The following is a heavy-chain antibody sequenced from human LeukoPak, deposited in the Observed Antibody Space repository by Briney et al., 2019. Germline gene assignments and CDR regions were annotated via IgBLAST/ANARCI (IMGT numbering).Heavy chain of an antibody. CDR2: ISGSGGST. CDR1: GFTFSSYA. CDR3: AKAWRGYSYGPFDY. D-gene: IGHD5-18*01. V-gene: IGHV3-23*01. Sequence: GGSLRLSCAASGFTFSSYAMSWVRQAPGKGLEWVSAISGSGGSTYYAESVKGRFTISRDNSKNTLYLQMNSLRAEGTAVYYCAKAWRGYSYGPFDYWGQGTLVTVSS. J-gene: IGHJ4*02.